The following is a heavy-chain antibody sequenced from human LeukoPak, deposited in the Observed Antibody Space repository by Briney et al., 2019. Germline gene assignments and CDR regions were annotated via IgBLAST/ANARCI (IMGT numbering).Heavy chain of an antibody. D-gene: IGHD6-19*01. CDR3: AKGSSGWDFDY. Sequence: PGGSPRLSCAASGFTFSSYVMNWVRQAPGKGREWVSAISDTGGSTYYADSVRGRFTISRDNSKNTLYLQMNSLRAEDTAVYYCAKGSSGWDFDYWGQGTLVTVSS. V-gene: IGHV3-23*01. CDR1: GFTFSSYV. CDR2: ISDTGGST. J-gene: IGHJ4*02.